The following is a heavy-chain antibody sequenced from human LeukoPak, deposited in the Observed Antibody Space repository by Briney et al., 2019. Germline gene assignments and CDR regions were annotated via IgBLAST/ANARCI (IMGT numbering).Heavy chain of an antibody. V-gene: IGHV3-30*18. J-gene: IGHJ4*02. CDR2: ISYDGSNK. Sequence: GRSLRLSCAASGFTFSSYGMHWVRQAPGKGLEWVAVISYDGSNKYYADSVKGRFTISRDNAKNSLYLQMNSLRAEDTAVYYCANQIAAAFDYWGQGTLVTVSS. CDR1: GFTFSSYG. CDR3: ANQIAAAFDY. D-gene: IGHD6-13*01.